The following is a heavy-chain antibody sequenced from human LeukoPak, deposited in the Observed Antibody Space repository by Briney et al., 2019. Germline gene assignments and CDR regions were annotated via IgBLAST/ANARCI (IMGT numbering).Heavy chain of an antibody. Sequence: SETLSLTCTVSGGSISSYYWSWIRQPPGKGLEWIGYIHYSGSTNYNPSLKRRGTISVDASKNQFSLKLSSVTAADTAVYYCARVAVSGYSGRWFDPWGQGTLVTVSS. D-gene: IGHD3-22*01. CDR1: GGSISSYY. V-gene: IGHV4-59*01. CDR3: ARVAVSGYSGRWFDP. CDR2: IHYSGST. J-gene: IGHJ5*02.